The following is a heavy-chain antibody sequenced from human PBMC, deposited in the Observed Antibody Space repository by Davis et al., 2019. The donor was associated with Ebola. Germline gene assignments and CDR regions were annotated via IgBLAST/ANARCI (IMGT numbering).Heavy chain of an antibody. CDR2: IWYDGSNK. CDR1: GFTFSRYG. D-gene: IGHD3-3*01. CDR3: AKAPLRITIFGVVTKGGMDV. V-gene: IGHV3-33*06. Sequence: LSLTCAASGFTFSRYGMHWVLQAPGKGLEWVAVIWYDGSNKYYADSVKGRFTISRDNSKNTLYLQMNSLRAEDTAVYYCAKAPLRITIFGVVTKGGMDVWGQGTTVTVSS. J-gene: IGHJ6*02.